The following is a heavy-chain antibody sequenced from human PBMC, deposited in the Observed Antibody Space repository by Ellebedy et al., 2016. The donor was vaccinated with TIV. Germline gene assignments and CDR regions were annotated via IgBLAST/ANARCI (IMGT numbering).Heavy chain of an antibody. Sequence: GGSLRLSCKGSGYSFTSYWIGWVRQMPGKGLEWMGIIYPGDSDTRYSPSFQGQVTISADKSISTTYLQWSSLKASDTAMYYCARHPDSLLDYWGQGTLVTVSS. J-gene: IGHJ4*02. CDR1: GYSFTSYW. V-gene: IGHV5-51*01. CDR2: IYPGDSDT. D-gene: IGHD2-15*01. CDR3: ARHPDSLLDY.